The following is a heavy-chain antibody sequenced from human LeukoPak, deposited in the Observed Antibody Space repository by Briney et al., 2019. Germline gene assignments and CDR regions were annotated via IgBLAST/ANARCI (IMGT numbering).Heavy chain of an antibody. V-gene: IGHV1-2*02. D-gene: IGHD3-10*01. CDR3: ARASGSGSVSSPYYFDY. J-gene: IGHJ4*02. CDR2: INPNSGGT. Sequence: GASVKVSCRASGYTFTGYYMHWVRQAPGQGLEWMGWINPNSGGTNYAQKFQGRVTMTRDTSISTAYMELSSLRSEDTAVYYCARASGSGSVSSPYYFDYWGQGIPVTVSS. CDR1: GYTFTGYY.